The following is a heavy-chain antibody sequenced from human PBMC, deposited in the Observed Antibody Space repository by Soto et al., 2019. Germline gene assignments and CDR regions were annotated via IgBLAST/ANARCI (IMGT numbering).Heavy chain of an antibody. Sequence: SETLSLTCTVSGASISRGGYYWSWIRQHPGKGLEWIGYIYYSGSTYYNPSLKSRVTISVDTSKNQFSLKLSSVTAADTAVYYCARDHPYYYGSGSYFDYWGQGTLVTVSS. J-gene: IGHJ4*02. CDR1: GASISRGGYY. CDR2: IYYSGST. V-gene: IGHV4-31*03. CDR3: ARDHPYYYGSGSYFDY. D-gene: IGHD3-10*01.